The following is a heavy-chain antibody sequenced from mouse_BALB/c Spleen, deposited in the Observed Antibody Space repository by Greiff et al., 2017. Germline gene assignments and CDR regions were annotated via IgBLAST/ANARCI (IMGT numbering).Heavy chain of an antibody. Sequence: EVQLQQSGTVLARPGASVKMSCKASGYTFTSYWMHWVKQRPGQGLEWIGAIYPGNSDTSYNQKFKGKAKLTAVTSTSTAYMELSSLTNEDSAVYYCTSVYYDYDEGARFAYWGQGTLVTVSA. V-gene: IGHV1-5*01. J-gene: IGHJ3*01. D-gene: IGHD2-4*01. CDR1: GYTFTSYW. CDR2: IYPGNSDT. CDR3: TSVYYDYDEGARFAY.